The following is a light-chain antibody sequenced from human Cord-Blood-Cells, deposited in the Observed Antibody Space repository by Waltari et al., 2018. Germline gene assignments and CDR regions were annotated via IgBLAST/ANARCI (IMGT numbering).Light chain of an antibody. CDR1: QSISSY. CDR3: QQSYSTPYT. V-gene: IGKV1-39*01. J-gene: IGKJ2*01. Sequence: DIKMTQSPSSLSASVGDRVTITCRASQSISSYLNWYQQKPGKAPKLLIYAASSLQSVVPSRFSVSGSGTDFTFTISSLQPEDFATYYCQQSYSTPYTFGQGTKLEIK. CDR2: AAS.